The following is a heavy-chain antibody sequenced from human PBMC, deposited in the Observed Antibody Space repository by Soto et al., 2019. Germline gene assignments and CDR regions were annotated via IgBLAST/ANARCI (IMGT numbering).Heavy chain of an antibody. CDR1: GYTFTTIR. D-gene: IGHD2-2*01. CDR3: ARERSSWYDF. V-gene: IGHV1-18*01. Sequence: QVQLVQSAAEVGKPGASVKVSCKASGYTFTTIRLSWVRQSPGQGLEWMGWIRPHNGDTQYAQKFQGRVTMTADTSTTTAYTEVRSLSPDDTAVFYCARERSSWYDFWGQGTLVTVAS. CDR2: IRPHNGDT. J-gene: IGHJ5*01.